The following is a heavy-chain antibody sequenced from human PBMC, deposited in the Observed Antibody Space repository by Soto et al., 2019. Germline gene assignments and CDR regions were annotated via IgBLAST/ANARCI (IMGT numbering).Heavy chain of an antibody. D-gene: IGHD3-16*01. CDR3: VRDHLWAFDY. Sequence: EVQLVESGGGLAQPGGSLRLSCVASGFTFSSYSINRIRQAPGKGPEWVSWISPAGNSVDYTDSVKGRFTISRDNAENSLYLEMNSRRDEDTAVYYCVRDHLWAFDYWGQGTLVTVSS. J-gene: IGHJ4*02. V-gene: IGHV3-48*02. CDR2: ISPAGNSV. CDR1: GFTFSSYS.